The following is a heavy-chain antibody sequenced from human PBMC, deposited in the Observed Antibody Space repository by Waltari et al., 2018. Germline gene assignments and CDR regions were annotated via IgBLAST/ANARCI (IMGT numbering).Heavy chain of an antibody. V-gene: IGHV3-48*02. CDR3: VRAWDGNSYGYGY. J-gene: IGHJ4*02. CDR1: GFTLSSSN. CDR2: IRASSSVM. Sequence: EVHLVESGGALTQPGGSLSLPCAASGFTLSSSNMNWVRQAPGKGLEWVAYIRASSSVMFYADSVKGRFTVSRDNAKSSLYLQMNNLRDEDTAVYYCVRAWDGNSYGYGYWGQGTLVTVSS. D-gene: IGHD5-18*01.